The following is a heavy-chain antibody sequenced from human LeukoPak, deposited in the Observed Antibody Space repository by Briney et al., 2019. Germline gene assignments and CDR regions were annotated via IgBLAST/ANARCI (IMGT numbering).Heavy chain of an antibody. Sequence: SETLSLTCAVYGGSFSGYYWSWIRQPPGKGLEWIGSIYYSGSTYYNPSLKSRVTISVDTSKNQFSLKLSSVTAADTAVYYCARHNSAAGVDYWGQGTLVTVSS. V-gene: IGHV4-34*01. J-gene: IGHJ4*02. D-gene: IGHD6-13*01. CDR1: GGSFSGYY. CDR2: IYYSGST. CDR3: ARHNSAAGVDY.